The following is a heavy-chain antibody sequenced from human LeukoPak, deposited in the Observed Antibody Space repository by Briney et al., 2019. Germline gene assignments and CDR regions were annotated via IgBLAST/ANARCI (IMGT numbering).Heavy chain of an antibody. Sequence: ASVKVSCKASGYTFTSYDINWVRQASGQGLEWMGWMNPNSGNTASAQKFQGRVTMTTNTSISTAYMELTGLRSEDTAMYFCARKGLLGSGKPWFDPWAREPWSPSPQ. D-gene: IGHD2-15*01. V-gene: IGHV1-8*01. CDR1: GYTFTSYD. CDR2: MNPNSGNT. CDR3: ARKGLLGSGKPWFDP. J-gene: IGHJ5*02.